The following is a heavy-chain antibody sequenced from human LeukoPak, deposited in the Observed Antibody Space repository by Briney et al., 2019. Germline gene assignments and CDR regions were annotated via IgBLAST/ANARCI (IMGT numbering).Heavy chain of an antibody. Sequence: SETLSLTCAVYGGSFSGYYWSWIRQPPGKGLEWIGEINHSGSTNYNPSLKSRVTLSVDTSKNQFSLKLSSVTAADTAVYYCARAWSVGWFDPWGQGTLVTVSS. V-gene: IGHV4-34*01. CDR2: INHSGST. J-gene: IGHJ5*02. D-gene: IGHD4-23*01. CDR3: ARAWSVGWFDP. CDR1: GGSFSGYY.